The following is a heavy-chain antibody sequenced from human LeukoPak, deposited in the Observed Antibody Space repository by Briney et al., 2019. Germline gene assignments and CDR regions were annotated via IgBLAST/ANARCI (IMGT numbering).Heavy chain of an antibody. CDR3: ARPYYYDSRIDP. CDR2: MYYSSST. Sequence: SETLSLTCTVSGGSISSGDYYWSWIRQPPGKGLEWIAYMYYSSSTYYNPSLKSRVTMSADTSKNQLSLKLSSVTAADMAVYYCARPYYYDSRIDPWGQGILVTVSS. CDR1: GGSISSGDYY. J-gene: IGHJ5*02. D-gene: IGHD3-22*01. V-gene: IGHV4-30-4*01.